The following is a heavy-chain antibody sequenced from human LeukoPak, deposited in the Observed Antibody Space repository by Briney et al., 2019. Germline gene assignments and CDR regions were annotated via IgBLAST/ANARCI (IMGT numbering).Heavy chain of an antibody. CDR3: AKNGVVVGVSDY. J-gene: IGHJ4*02. Sequence: GGSLRLSCAASGFTFSSYGMHWVRQAPGKGLEWVAVISYDGSNKYYADSVKGRFTISRDNAKNSLSLQMNSLRGEDTAVYYCAKNGVVVGVSDYWGQGTLVTVSS. CDR1: GFTFSSYG. CDR2: ISYDGSNK. V-gene: IGHV3-30*18. D-gene: IGHD2-15*01.